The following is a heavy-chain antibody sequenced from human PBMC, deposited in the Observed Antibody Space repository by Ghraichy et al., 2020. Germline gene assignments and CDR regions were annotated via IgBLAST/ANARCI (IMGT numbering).Heavy chain of an antibody. Sequence: GGSLRLSCAASGFTFSSYGMHWVRQAPGKGLVWISIITSDVSNTNYADSVKGRFTISRDSSKSTLYLQMNRLRAEDTAVSYCVRGYYYGIDVWAHGTTVTVS. V-gene: IGHV3-74*01. CDR2: ITSDVSNT. CDR1: GFTFSSYG. J-gene: IGHJ6*02. CDR3: VRGYYYGIDV.